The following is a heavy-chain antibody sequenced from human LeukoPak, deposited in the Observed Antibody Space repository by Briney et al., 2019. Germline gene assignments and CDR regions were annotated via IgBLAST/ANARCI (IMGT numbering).Heavy chain of an antibody. J-gene: IGHJ4*02. CDR2: ISSSSSTI. CDR1: GFTFSSYS. Sequence: PGGSLRLSCAASGFTFSSYSMNWVRQAPGKGLEWVSYISSSSSTIYYADSVKGRFTISRDNAKNSLYLQMNSLRAEDTAVYYCARAARSGYIAPPTGNWGQGTLVTVSS. D-gene: IGHD6-13*01. CDR3: ARAARSGYIAPPTGN. V-gene: IGHV3-48*01.